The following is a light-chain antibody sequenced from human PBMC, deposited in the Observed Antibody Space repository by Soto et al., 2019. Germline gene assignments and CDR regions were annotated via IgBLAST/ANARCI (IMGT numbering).Light chain of an antibody. V-gene: IGKV1-12*01. CDR2: AAS. Sequence: DIQMTQSPSSVSASVGDRVTITCRASPGISTNIAWYQQKPGKAPKLLIYAASILQSGVPPRFSGSGSGTEFTLTISSLQPEDFAIYYCLQANRVPLSFGQGTLLEIK. CDR3: LQANRVPLS. J-gene: IGKJ5*01. CDR1: PGISTN.